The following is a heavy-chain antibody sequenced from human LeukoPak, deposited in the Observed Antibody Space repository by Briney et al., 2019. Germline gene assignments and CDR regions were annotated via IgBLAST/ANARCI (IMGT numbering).Heavy chain of an antibody. V-gene: IGHV4-34*01. CDR3: ARSRNYYGSGIVVDY. Sequence: SETLSLTCAVYGGSFSGYYWSWIRQPPGKGLEWIGEINHSGSTNYNPSLTSRVTISVDTSKNHFSLKLSSVTAADTAVYYCARSRNYYGSGIVVDYWGQGTLVTVSS. CDR2: INHSGST. CDR1: GGSFSGYY. D-gene: IGHD3-10*01. J-gene: IGHJ4*02.